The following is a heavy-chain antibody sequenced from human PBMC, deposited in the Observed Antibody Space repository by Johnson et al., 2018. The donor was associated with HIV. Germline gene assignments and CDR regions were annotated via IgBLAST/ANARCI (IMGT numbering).Heavy chain of an antibody. CDR1: GFAFRTYW. J-gene: IGHJ3*01. CDR3: AKVDCGGDTCAGYDPFDL. V-gene: IGHV3-74*03. Sequence: VQLVESGGGVVQPGRSLRLSCGASGFAFRTYWMVWVRQVPGKRPVWVARIYNDGSRTTYADSVRGRFTISRDNAKYTVDLQMNSLRVEDTAVYYCAKVDCGGDTCAGYDPFDLWGQGTLVTVSS. D-gene: IGHD2-21*01. CDR2: IYNDGSRT.